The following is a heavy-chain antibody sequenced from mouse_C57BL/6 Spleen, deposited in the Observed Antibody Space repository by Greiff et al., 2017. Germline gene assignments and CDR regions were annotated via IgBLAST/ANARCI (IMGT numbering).Heavy chain of an antibody. Sequence: VQLQQSGAELARPGASVKLSCKASGYTFTSYGISWVKQRTGQGLAWIGVIYPRSGNTYYNEKFKGKATLTADKSSSTAYMELRSLTSEDSAVYFCARATIVTYFDYWGQGTTLTVSS. CDR3: ARATIVTYFDY. CDR2: IYPRSGNT. CDR1: GYTFTSYG. J-gene: IGHJ2*01. D-gene: IGHD2-5*01. V-gene: IGHV1-81*01.